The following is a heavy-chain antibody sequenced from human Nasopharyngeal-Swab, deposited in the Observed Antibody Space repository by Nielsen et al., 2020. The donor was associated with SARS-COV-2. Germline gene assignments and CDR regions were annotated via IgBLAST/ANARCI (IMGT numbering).Heavy chain of an antibody. CDR3: ARGRGSSGYYPTDY. CDR1: GYAFTKYA. Sequence: ASVKVSCKASGYAFTKYAMNWVRQAPGQGLEWMGWINTNTGTPTYAQGFTGRFVFSLDTSVSTAYLQISSLKPEDTGVYYCARGRGSSGYYPTDYWGQGPLVTVSS. CDR2: INTNTGTP. V-gene: IGHV7-4-1*02. D-gene: IGHD3-22*01. J-gene: IGHJ4*02.